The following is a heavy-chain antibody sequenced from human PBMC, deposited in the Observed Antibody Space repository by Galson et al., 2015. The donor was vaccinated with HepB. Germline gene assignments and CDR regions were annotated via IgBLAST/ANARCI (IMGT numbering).Heavy chain of an antibody. CDR2: MSYDGGTK. Sequence: SLRLSCAASGFPFSNYGLHWVRQAPGKGLEWVAFMSYDGGTKYYADSVKGRFAVSRDDSKNTVYLQMNSVRVEDTAVYYCARDYASSWYFNHYYGMDVWGQGTTVTVSS. J-gene: IGHJ6*02. CDR3: ARDYASSWYFNHYYGMDV. D-gene: IGHD6-13*01. CDR1: GFPFSNYG. V-gene: IGHV3-30*03.